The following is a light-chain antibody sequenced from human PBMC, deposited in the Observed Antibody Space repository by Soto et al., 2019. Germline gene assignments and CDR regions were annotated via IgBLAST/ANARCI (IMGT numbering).Light chain of an antibody. CDR2: GAS. J-gene: IGKJ4*01. V-gene: IGKV3-15*01. CDR3: QQYDNSPLT. Sequence: EIVMTPSPATLSVSPVEGATLSCRASQSVSTDLAWYQQKPGQAPRLLIYGASTRATGIPARFSGSGSGTEFTLTISRVEPEDFAVYYCQQYDNSPLTFGGGTKVDIK. CDR1: QSVSTD.